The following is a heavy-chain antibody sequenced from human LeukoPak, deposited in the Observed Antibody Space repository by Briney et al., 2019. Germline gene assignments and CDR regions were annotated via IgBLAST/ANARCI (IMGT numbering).Heavy chain of an antibody. CDR2: IKQDGSEK. CDR3: ARAGDCSGTDCYRAFNV. CDR1: GFTFSSYW. V-gene: IGHV3-7*01. D-gene: IGHD2-2*01. Sequence: GGSLRLSCAASGFTFSSYWMSWVRQAPGKGLEWVAHIKQDGSEKYYVDSVKGRFAISRDNSKNTLYLQMNSLRAEDTAVYYCARAGDCSGTDCYRAFNVWGRGTMVTVSS. J-gene: IGHJ3*01.